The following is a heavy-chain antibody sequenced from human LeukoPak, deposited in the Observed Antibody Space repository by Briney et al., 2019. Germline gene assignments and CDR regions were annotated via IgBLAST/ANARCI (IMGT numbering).Heavy chain of an antibody. CDR3: AREWYYYYYMDV. CDR2: IYHNGNT. V-gene: IGHV4-38-2*02. Sequence: SETLSLTCAVSGYSISSGSYWGWTRQPPGKGLEWIGSIYHNGNTYYNPSLKSRVTMSVDTSKNQFSLKLSSVTAADTAVYYCAREWYYYYYMDVWGKGTTVTVSS. CDR1: GYSISSGSY. J-gene: IGHJ6*03.